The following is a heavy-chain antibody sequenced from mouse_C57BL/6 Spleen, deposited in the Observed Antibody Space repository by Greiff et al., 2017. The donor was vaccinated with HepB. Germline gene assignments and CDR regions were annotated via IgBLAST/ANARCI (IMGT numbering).Heavy chain of an antibody. CDR1: GYTFTDYY. CDR3: ARRAYYGSSFYAMDY. CDR2: IYPGSGNT. Sequence: VQLQQSGAELVRPGASVKLSCKASGYTFTDYYINWVKQRPGQGLEWIARIYPGSGNTYYNEKFKGKATLTAEKSSSTAYMQLSSLTSEDSAVYFCARRAYYGSSFYAMDYWGQGTSVTVSS. D-gene: IGHD1-1*01. V-gene: IGHV1-76*01. J-gene: IGHJ4*01.